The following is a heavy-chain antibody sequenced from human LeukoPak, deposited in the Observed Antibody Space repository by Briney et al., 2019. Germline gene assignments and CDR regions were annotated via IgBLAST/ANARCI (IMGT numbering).Heavy chain of an antibody. D-gene: IGHD6-19*01. CDR2: IYTSGST. V-gene: IGHV4-4*07. CDR1: GGSISSYY. J-gene: IGHJ6*03. CDR3: ARDYGSGWGSYYYYYYMDV. Sequence: SETLSLTCTVSGGSISSYYWSWIRQPAGKGLEWIGRIYTSGSTNYNPSLKSRVTMSVDTSKNQFSLKLSSVTAADTAVYYCARDYGSGWGSYYYYYYMDVWGKGTTVTISS.